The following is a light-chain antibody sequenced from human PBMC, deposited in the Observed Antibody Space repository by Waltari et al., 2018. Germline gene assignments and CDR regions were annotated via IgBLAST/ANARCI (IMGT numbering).Light chain of an antibody. J-gene: IGKJ4*01. CDR3: QQYDVSPLT. CDR2: DTS. Sequence: EIVLTQYPGTLSLSPGERATLSCRASQTVRATYLAWYQQKPGQAPTLVIHDTSIMSTGIPDRFSGSGSGTDFSLTISSLEPEDFAVYYCQQYDVSPLTFGGLTKVETK. CDR1: QTVRATY. V-gene: IGKV3-20*01.